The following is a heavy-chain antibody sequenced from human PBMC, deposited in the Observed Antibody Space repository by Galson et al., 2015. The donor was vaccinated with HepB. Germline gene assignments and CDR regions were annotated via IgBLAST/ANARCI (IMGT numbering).Heavy chain of an antibody. V-gene: IGHV4-30-2*06. CDR1: GGSVSSGGYS. CDR2: IYHGGST. CDR3: ARVGMIGSLLGNWFDP. D-gene: IGHD2-21*01. Sequence: TLSLTCAVSGGSVSSGGYSWSWIRQSPGKGLEWIGYIYHGGSTYYNPSLKSRVTISLDRSKNQFSLKLTSVTAADTAVYYGARVGMIGSLLGNWFDPWGQGTLVTVSS. J-gene: IGHJ5*02.